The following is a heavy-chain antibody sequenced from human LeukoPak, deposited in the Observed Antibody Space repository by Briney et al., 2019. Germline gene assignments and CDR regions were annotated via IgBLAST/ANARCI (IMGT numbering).Heavy chain of an antibody. CDR1: GFTFGDYG. CDR2: INWNGGST. CDR3: ARDIMRDIAAAGGMDV. J-gene: IGHJ6*03. Sequence: GGSLRLSCAASGFTFGDYGMNWVRQVPGKGLEWVSGINWNGGSTGYADSVKGRFTISRDNAKNSPYLQMNSLRAEDTALYYCARDIMRDIAAAGGMDVWGKGTTVTVSS. D-gene: IGHD6-13*01. V-gene: IGHV3-20*04.